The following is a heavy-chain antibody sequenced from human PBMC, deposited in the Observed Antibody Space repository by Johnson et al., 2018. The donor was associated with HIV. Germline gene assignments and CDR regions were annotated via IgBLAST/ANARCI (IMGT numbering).Heavy chain of an antibody. Sequence: QVQLVESGGGVVQPGRSLRLSCVVSGFTFSSYTMHWVRQAPGKGLEWVAVISYDGSNKYYADSVTGRFTISRDNSKTTLYLQMNSRRAEDTAVYYCSKSVYSGSYDRMGAFDIWGQGTMVTVSS. J-gene: IGHJ3*02. CDR2: ISYDGSNK. V-gene: IGHV3-30*04. CDR3: SKSVYSGSYDRMGAFDI. CDR1: GFTFSSYT. D-gene: IGHD1-26*01.